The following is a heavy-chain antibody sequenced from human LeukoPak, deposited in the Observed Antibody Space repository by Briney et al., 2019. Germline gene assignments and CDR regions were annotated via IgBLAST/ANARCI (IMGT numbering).Heavy chain of an antibody. V-gene: IGHV3-23*01. CDR1: GFTFSSYA. Sequence: GGSLRLSCAASGFTFSSYAMSWVRQAPGKGLEWVSAISGSGDSTYYADSVKGRFTISRDNSKNTLYLQMNSLRAEDTAVYYCAKAAGRVVAAHFPMDYWGQGTLVTVSS. J-gene: IGHJ4*02. CDR3: AKAAGRVVAAHFPMDY. CDR2: ISGSGDST. D-gene: IGHD2-15*01.